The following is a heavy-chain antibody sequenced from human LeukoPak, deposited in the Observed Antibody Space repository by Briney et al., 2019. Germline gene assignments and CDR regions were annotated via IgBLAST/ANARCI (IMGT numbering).Heavy chain of an antibody. CDR1: GFTFSSYA. CDR3: AKDLPGDPDDQYYGMDV. J-gene: IGHJ6*02. V-gene: IGHV3-23*01. Sequence: GASLRLSCAASGFTFSSYAMSWVRQAPGKGLECVSAISGSGGRTYYAASVKSRFTISRDNSKNTLHLQLNSLRAEDTALYYCAKDLPGDPDDQYYGMDVWGQGTTVTVSS. D-gene: IGHD4-17*01. CDR2: ISGSGGRT.